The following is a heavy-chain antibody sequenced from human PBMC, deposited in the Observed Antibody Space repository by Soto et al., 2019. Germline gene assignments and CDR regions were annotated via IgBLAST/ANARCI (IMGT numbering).Heavy chain of an antibody. Sequence: QEQLVESGGGVVQPGRPLRLSCAASEFTFSPYPMHWVRQAPGKGLEWVAVISFDGATKYYADSVKGRFDISRDNSMNTLYLQMNSLRTEDTAVYYCAKDQSASSNSYHAMDVWGPGTTVTVSS. CDR1: EFTFSPYP. CDR3: AKDQSASSNSYHAMDV. V-gene: IGHV3-30*09. D-gene: IGHD6-6*01. J-gene: IGHJ6*02. CDR2: ISFDGATK.